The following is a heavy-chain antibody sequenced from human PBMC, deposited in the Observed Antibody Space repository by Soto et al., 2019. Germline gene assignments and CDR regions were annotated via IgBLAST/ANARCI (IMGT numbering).Heavy chain of an antibody. J-gene: IGHJ6*02. CDR3: AREGGDDQGMDV. D-gene: IGHD5-12*01. V-gene: IGHV3-48*03. CDR1: GFTFSSYE. CDR2: ISSSGSTI. Sequence: PGGSLRLSCAASGFTFSSYEMNWVRQAPGKGLEWVSYISSSGSTIYYADSVKGRFTISRDNAKNSLYLQMNSLRAEDTAVYYCAREGGDDQGMDVWGQGTTVTVSS.